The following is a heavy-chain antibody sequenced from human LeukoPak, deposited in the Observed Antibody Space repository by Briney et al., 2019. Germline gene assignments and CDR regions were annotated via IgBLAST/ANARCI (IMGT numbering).Heavy chain of an antibody. CDR2: ISSSSSYI. V-gene: IGHV3-21*01. J-gene: IGHJ6*03. D-gene: IGHD3-16*02. Sequence: GGSLRLSCAASGFTPRNYNMNWVRQAPGKGLGWVSSISSSSSYIYYADSVKGRFPISRHNAKNSLYLQMNSLSAEDTSLYYCARKMLGYNYLYMDVWGKRTTVTVSS. CDR3: ARKMLGYNYLYMDV. CDR1: GFTPRNYN.